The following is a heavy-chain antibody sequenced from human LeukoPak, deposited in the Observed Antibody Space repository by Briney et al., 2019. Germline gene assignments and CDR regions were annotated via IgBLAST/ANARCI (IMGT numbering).Heavy chain of an antibody. D-gene: IGHD2-2*02. J-gene: IGHJ4*02. CDR1: GGSFSGYY. CDR2: INHSGST. CDR3: ARGPYCSSTSCFTLDDY. Sequence: SETLSLTCAVYGGSFSGYYWSWIRQPPGKGLEWIGEINHSGSTNYNPSLKSRVTISVDTSKIQFSLKLSSVTAADTAVYYCARGPYCSSTSCFTLDDYWGQGTLVTVSS. V-gene: IGHV4-34*01.